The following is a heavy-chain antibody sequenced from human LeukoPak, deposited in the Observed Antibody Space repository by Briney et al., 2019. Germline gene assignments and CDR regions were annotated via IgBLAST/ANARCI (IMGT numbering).Heavy chain of an antibody. V-gene: IGHV3-43D*04. CDR1: RFTFDVYA. Sequence: PGGSLRLSCAASRFTFDVYAMHWVRRAPRKGMEWVSLISWDGGSTYYADSVKGRFTITRDNSKNSLYLQMNSLRSEDTALYYCAKGGYRIDVWGKGTTVTVSS. J-gene: IGHJ6*04. CDR3: AKGGYRIDV. CDR2: ISWDGGST. D-gene: IGHD3-16*01.